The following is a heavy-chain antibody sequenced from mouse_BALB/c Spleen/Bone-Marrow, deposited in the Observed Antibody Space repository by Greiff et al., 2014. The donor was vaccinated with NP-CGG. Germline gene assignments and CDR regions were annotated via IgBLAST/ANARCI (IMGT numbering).Heavy chain of an antibody. CDR1: GYSITSDYA. Sequence: EVQLVESGPGLVKPSQSLSLTCTVTGYSITSDYAWNWIRQFPGNKLEWMGYISYSGSTSYNPSLKSRISITRDTSKNQFFLQLNSVTTEDTATYYCARYYGSSYYAMDYWGQGISVTVSS. D-gene: IGHD1-1*01. J-gene: IGHJ4*01. CDR2: ISYSGST. CDR3: ARYYGSSYYAMDY. V-gene: IGHV3-2*02.